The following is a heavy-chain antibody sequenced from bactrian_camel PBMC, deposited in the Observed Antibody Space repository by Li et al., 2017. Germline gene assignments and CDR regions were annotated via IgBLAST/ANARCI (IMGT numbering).Heavy chain of an antibody. Sequence: VQLVESGGGLVQAGGSMRLSCAASGFSLSTAFMRWVRQAPGKGLEWVSDINSSGRTTNYADSVKGRFTISRDNAKNTLYLQLNSLTREDSAMYYCTKDRSYGTRNWAQSTRGQGTQVTVS. CDR2: INSSGRTT. V-gene: IGHV3S1*01. J-gene: IGHJ4*01. D-gene: IGHD3*01. CDR3: TKDRSYGTRNWAQST. CDR1: GFSLSTAF.